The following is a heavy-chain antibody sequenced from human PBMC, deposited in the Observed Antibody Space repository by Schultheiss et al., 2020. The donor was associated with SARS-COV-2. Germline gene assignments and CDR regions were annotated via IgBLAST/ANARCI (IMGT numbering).Heavy chain of an antibody. V-gene: IGHV3-30*03. CDR1: GFTVSSNY. CDR2: ISYDGSNK. Sequence: SLKISCAASGFTVSSNYMSWVRQAPGKGLEWVAVISYDGSNKYYADSVKGRFTISRDNSKNTLYLQMNSLRAEDTAVYYCATCCVAAACNPGSFDYWGQGTLVTVSS. D-gene: IGHD6-13*01. J-gene: IGHJ4*02. CDR3: ATCCVAAACNPGSFDY.